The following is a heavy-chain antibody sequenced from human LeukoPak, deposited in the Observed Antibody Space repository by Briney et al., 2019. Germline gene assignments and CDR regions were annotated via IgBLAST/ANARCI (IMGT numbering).Heavy chain of an antibody. J-gene: IGHJ5*02. D-gene: IGHD1-7*01. CDR1: GYTFTGYY. CDR2: INPNSGGT. V-gene: IGHV1-2*02. Sequence: ASVKVSCKASGYTFTGYYMHWVRQAPGQGLEWMGWINPNSGGTNYAQKFQGRVAMTRDTSISTAYMELSRLRSDDTAVYYCARPPTQYNWNYAVNWFDPWGQGTLVTASS. CDR3: ARPPTQYNWNYAVNWFDP.